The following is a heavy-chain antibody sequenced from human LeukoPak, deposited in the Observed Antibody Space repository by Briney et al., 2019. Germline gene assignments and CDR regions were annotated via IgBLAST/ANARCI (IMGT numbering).Heavy chain of an antibody. CDR2: INPNSGGT. CDR1: GYTFTGYY. V-gene: IGHV1-2*02. D-gene: IGHD6-13*01. CDR3: ARDSHLIAAAGNEFDY. Sequence: GASVKVSCKASGYTFTGYYMHWVRQAPGQGLEWMGWINPNSGGTNYAQKFQGRVTMTRDTPISTAYMELSRLRSDDTAVYYCARDSHLIAAAGNEFDYWGQGTLVTVSS. J-gene: IGHJ4*02.